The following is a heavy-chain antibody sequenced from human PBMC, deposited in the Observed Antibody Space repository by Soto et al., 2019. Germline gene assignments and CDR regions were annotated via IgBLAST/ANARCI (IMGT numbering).Heavy chain of an antibody. J-gene: IGHJ4*02. CDR1: GGSISSYY. D-gene: IGHD6-6*01. CDR3: ARRDSSSSSPFDY. CDR2: IYYSGST. Sequence: TSETLSITCTVSGGSISSYYWSWIRQPPGKGLEWIGYIYYSGSTNYNPSLKSRVTISVDTSKNQFSLKLSSVTAADTAVYYCARRDSSSSSPFDYWGQGTLVTVSS. V-gene: IGHV4-59*08.